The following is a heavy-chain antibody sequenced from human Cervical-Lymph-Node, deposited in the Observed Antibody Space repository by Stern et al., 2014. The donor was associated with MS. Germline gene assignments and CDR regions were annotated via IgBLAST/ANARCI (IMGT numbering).Heavy chain of an antibody. V-gene: IGHV1-8*01. CDR1: GYSFTSYN. CDR3: TRVRYYGSGIYYALGDGMDV. CDR2: MNPNSGSK. D-gene: IGHD3-10*01. Sequence: VQLVESGAEVKKSGASVRVSCKASGYSFTSYNIDWVRQAPRPGLEWKGWMNPNSGSKGYAEKFQGRVTMTSNTSLHTTYFDTSSVSSEDTAVYYCTRVRYYGSGIYYALGDGMDVWGQGTTVTVSS. J-gene: IGHJ6*02.